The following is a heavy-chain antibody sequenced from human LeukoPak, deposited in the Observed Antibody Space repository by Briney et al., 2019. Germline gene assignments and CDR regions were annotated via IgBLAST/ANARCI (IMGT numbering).Heavy chain of an antibody. V-gene: IGHV3-7*03. CDR3: AKDLGTAMVTNWY. CDR2: IKEDGSEK. Sequence: GGSLRLSCAASKFTFTNYWMSWVRQAPGKGLEWVANIKEDGSEKRYVGSVKGRFTISRDNSKNTLYLQMNSLRAEDTAVYYCAKDLGTAMVTNWYWGQGTLVTVSS. CDR1: KFTFTNYW. D-gene: IGHD5-18*01. J-gene: IGHJ4*02.